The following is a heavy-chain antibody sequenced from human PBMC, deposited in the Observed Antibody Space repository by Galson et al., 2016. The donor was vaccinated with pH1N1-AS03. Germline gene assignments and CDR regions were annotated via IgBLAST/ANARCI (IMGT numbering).Heavy chain of an antibody. J-gene: IGHJ4*01. CDR2: IHPRDSDT. Sequence: QSGAEVKKPGESVKISCKGSGYSFSDYWIAWVRQMPGKGLEWMGIIHPRDSDTRYSPSFQGRVSISADKSISTAYLQWSSLKASDTATYYCARHLSSPFSSSLGYWGHGTLVTVSS. D-gene: IGHD6-13*01. CDR3: ARHLSSPFSSSLGY. CDR1: GYSFSDYW. V-gene: IGHV5-51*01.